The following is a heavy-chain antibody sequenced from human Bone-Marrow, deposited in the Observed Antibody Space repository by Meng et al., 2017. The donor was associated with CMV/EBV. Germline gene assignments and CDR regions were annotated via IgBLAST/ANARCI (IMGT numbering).Heavy chain of an antibody. D-gene: IGHD2-15*01. CDR2: INSDGSST. Sequence: GESLKISCTASGFTFSDYWMHWVRQTPGKGLLWVSRINSDGSSTSYADSVKGRFTISRDNAKNTLYLQMNSLRAEDTAVYYCARVVVSRAPYFDFWGQGTLVTVSS. CDR1: GFTFSDYW. V-gene: IGHV3-74*01. CDR3: ARVVVSRAPYFDF. J-gene: IGHJ4*02.